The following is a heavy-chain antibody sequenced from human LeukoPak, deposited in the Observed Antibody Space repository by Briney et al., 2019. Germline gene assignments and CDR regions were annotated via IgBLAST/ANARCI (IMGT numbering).Heavy chain of an antibody. CDR1: GYSFTSYW. CDR3: ARRDSSSWYAGVGVIDY. J-gene: IGHJ4*02. V-gene: IGHV5-51*01. CDR2: IYPGDSDT. D-gene: IGHD6-13*01. Sequence: HGESLKISCKGSGYSFTSYWIGWVRQMPGKGLEWMGIIYPGDSDTRYSPSFQGQVTISADKSISTAYLQWSSLKASDTAMYYCARRDSSSWYAGVGVIDYWGQGTLVTVSS.